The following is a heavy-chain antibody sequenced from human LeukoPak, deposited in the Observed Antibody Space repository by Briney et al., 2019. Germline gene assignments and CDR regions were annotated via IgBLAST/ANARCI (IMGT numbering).Heavy chain of an antibody. Sequence: SETLSLTCAVYGGSFSGYYWSWIRQPPGKGLEWIGEINHSGSTNYNPSLKSRVTISVDTSKNQFSLKLSSVTAADTAVYYCASFLRGEYYDSSGYLFDYWGQGTLVTVSS. CDR2: INHSGST. CDR1: GGSFSGYY. D-gene: IGHD3-22*01. V-gene: IGHV4-34*01. J-gene: IGHJ4*02. CDR3: ASFLRGEYYDSSGYLFDY.